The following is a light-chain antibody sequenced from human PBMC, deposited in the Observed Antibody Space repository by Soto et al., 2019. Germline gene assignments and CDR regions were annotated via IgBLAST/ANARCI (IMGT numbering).Light chain of an antibody. J-gene: IGKJ3*01. CDR1: QSVSRY. CDR2: EAS. CDR3: QQRSNWVT. Sequence: EIVLTQSPATLSLSPGERATLSCRASQSVSRYLAWYQQKPGQAPRLLIFEASNRATGIPARFSGSGSGTDFTLTISSLEPEDFAVYYCQQRSNWVTFGPGTKVDIK. V-gene: IGKV3-11*01.